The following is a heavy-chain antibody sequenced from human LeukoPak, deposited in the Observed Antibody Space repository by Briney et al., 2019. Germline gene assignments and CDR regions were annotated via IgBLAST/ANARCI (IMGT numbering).Heavy chain of an antibody. CDR3: AKRRRQWLRRYYYYGMDV. V-gene: IGHV4-61*02. CDR1: GGSISSGSYY. CDR2: IYTSGST. J-gene: IGHJ6*02. D-gene: IGHD6-19*01. Sequence: SETLSLTCTVSGGSISSGSYYWSWIRQPAGKGLEWIGRIYTSGSTNYNPSLKSRVTISVDTSRNQFSLKLSSVTAADTAVYYAAKRRRQWLRRYYYYGMDVWGQGTTVTVSS.